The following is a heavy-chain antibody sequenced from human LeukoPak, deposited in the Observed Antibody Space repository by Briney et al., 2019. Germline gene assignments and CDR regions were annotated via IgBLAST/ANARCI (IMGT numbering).Heavy chain of an antibody. D-gene: IGHD6-13*01. J-gene: IGHJ4*02. CDR2: INPNSGGT. CDR1: GYTFTGYY. CDR3: ARDQQQLGYPDY. Sequence: ASVKVSCKASGYTFTGYYMHWVRQAPGQGLEWMGWINPNSGGTNYAQKFQGRVTMTRDTSISTAYMELSRLRPDDTAVYYCARDQQQLGYPDYWGQGTLVTVSS. V-gene: IGHV1-2*02.